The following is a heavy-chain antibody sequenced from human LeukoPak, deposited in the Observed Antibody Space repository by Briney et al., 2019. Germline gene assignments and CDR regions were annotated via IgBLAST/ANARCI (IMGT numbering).Heavy chain of an antibody. CDR1: GFTLSSYV. J-gene: IGHJ4*02. D-gene: IGHD6-19*01. Sequence: PGRSLRLSCAASGFTLSSYVMHWVRQAPGKGLEWLAVISYDGSSTYYADSVKGRFTTSRDSSKNTLYLQMNSLRAEDTAVYYCAKAHISGWYYFDYWGQGTLVTVSS. CDR3: AKAHISGWYYFDY. V-gene: IGHV3-30*18. CDR2: ISYDGSST.